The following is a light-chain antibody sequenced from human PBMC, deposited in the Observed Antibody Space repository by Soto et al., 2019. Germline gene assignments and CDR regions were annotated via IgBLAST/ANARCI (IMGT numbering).Light chain of an antibody. CDR2: SSN. CDR3: AAWDDSLNGVV. V-gene: IGLV1-44*01. CDR1: SSNIGSNS. J-gene: IGLJ2*01. Sequence: QSVLTQPPSASGTPGQRVTISCSGSSSNIGSNSVNWYQQLPGTAPKLLMYSSNQRPSGVPDRFSGSKSGTSASLAISGVQSEDEADYYCAAWDDSLNGVVFGGGTQLTVL.